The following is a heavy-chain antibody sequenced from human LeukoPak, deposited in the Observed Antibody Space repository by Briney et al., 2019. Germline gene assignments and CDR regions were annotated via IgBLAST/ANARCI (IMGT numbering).Heavy chain of an antibody. J-gene: IGHJ4*02. Sequence: GSLRLSCAASGFTFSTYAMSWVRQAPGKGLEWVSSISGSATNTYYADSVKGRFTISRDKSKNTLDLQMNSLRVEDTAVYYCAKARYYDSSGPFDYWGQGTLVTVSS. D-gene: IGHD3-22*01. CDR1: GFTFSTYA. CDR2: ISGSATNT. CDR3: AKARYYDSSGPFDY. V-gene: IGHV3-23*01.